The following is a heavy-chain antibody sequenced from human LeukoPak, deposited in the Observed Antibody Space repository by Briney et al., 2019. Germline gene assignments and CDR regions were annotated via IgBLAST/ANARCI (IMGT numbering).Heavy chain of an antibody. CDR2: ISGGGGST. D-gene: IGHD1-26*01. J-gene: IGHJ4*02. V-gene: IGHV3-23*01. Sequence: GSLRLSCAASGFTFTSYSMNWVRQAPGRGLEWVSTISGGGGSTYYADSVMGRFTISRDNSKNTLYLQVNSLRAEDTAVYYCAKGGKWDATPFDYWGQGTLVTVSS. CDR3: AKGGKWDATPFDY. CDR1: GFTFTSYS.